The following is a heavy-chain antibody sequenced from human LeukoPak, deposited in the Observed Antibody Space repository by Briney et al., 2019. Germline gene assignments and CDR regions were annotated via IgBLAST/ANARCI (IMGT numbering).Heavy chain of an antibody. V-gene: IGHV1-3*01. J-gene: IGHJ4*02. CDR1: EYTFTSYA. D-gene: IGHD5-18*01. CDR2: INAGNGNT. Sequence: ASVKVSCTASEYTFTSYAMHWVRQAPGQRLEWMGWINAGNGNTKYSQKFQGRVTITRDTSASTAYMELSSLRSEDTAVYYCARGGVAAMVYYFGYWGQGTLVTVSS. CDR3: ARGGVAAMVYYFGY.